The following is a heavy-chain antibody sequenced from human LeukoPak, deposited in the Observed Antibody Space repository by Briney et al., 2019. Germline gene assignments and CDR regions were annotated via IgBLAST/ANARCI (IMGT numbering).Heavy chain of an antibody. V-gene: IGHV1-2*02. Sequence: ASVKVSCKASGYIFTRYYMQWVRQAPGQGLEWMGWINPNSGGTNYAQKFQGRVTMTRDTSISTAYMELSRLRSDDTAVYYCARSDYYYYYMDVWGKGTTVTVSS. J-gene: IGHJ6*03. CDR2: INPNSGGT. CDR1: GYIFTRYY. CDR3: ARSDYYYYYMDV.